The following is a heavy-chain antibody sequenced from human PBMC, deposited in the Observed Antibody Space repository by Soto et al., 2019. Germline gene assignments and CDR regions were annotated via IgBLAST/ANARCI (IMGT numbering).Heavy chain of an antibody. CDR2: VIPRFGTT. V-gene: IGHV1-69*01. CDR1: GGTFTSYS. CDR3: ARARIVAVSGRTGGYYYYAMDL. Sequence: QVQLEQSGAEVKRPGSSVKVSCGASGGTFTSYSINWVRRAPGQGPEWMGAVIPRFGTTTYAQRFEGRVTVTADASTSTVFMEMSGLRSEDTAVYFCARARIVAVSGRTGGYYYYAMDLWGQGTAVIVSS. J-gene: IGHJ6*02. D-gene: IGHD2-2*01.